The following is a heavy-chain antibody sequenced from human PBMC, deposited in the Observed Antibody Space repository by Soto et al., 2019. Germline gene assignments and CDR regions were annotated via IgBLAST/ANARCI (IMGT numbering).Heavy chain of an antibody. Sequence: GGSLRLSCAASGFTFSSYWMSWVRQAPGKGLEWVANIKQDGSEKYYVDSVKGRFTISRDNAKNSLYLQMNSLRAEDTAVYYCARSTYYDILTGYSPFDYWGQGTLVTVSS. D-gene: IGHD3-9*01. CDR2: IKQDGSEK. CDR3: ARSTYYDILTGYSPFDY. CDR1: GFTFSSYW. V-gene: IGHV3-7*03. J-gene: IGHJ4*02.